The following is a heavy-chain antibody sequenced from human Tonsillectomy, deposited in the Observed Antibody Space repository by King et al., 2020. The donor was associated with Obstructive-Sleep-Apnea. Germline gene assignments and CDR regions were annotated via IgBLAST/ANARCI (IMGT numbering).Heavy chain of an antibody. Sequence: QLQESGPGLVKPSETLSLTCTVSGDSISSYYWSWIRQPPGKGLEWIGYIYYSGSTNYNPSLKSRVTISVDTSKNQFSLKLSSVTAADTAVYYCARAPGGDYFDYWGQGTLVTVSS. CDR3: ARAPGGDYFDY. D-gene: IGHD1-14*01. CDR1: GDSISSYY. CDR2: IYYSGST. V-gene: IGHV4-59*01. J-gene: IGHJ4*02.